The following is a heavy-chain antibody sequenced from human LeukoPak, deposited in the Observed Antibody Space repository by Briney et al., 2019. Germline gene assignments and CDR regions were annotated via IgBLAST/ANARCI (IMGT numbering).Heavy chain of an antibody. CDR3: AKEGSRRRFDLDS. V-gene: IGHV3-23*01. J-gene: IGHJ4*02. D-gene: IGHD3-16*01. Sequence: PGGSLRLSCAASGFTFSNFAMSWVRQAPGKGLERGSAARTGIDTSYSDSVTGRFTISRDHSKNTLYLQVNSLGAEDTAVYYCAKEGSRRRFDLDSWGQGTLVTVSS. CDR1: GFTFSNFA. CDR2: ARTGIDT.